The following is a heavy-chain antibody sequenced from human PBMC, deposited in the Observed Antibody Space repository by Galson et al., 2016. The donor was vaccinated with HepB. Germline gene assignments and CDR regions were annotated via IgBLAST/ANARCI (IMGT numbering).Heavy chain of an antibody. Sequence: SLRLSCAASGFTFGMYAMTWVRQAPGKGLERVSSVSAGGDNTYYAESVKGQFTISRDNSKNTLYLQMNSLRAEDTATYFCARDYFRYYSANWGQGTLVTVSS. J-gene: IGHJ4*02. CDR2: VSAGGDNT. V-gene: IGHV3-23*01. D-gene: IGHD3-10*01. CDR1: GFTFGMYA. CDR3: ARDYFRYYSAN.